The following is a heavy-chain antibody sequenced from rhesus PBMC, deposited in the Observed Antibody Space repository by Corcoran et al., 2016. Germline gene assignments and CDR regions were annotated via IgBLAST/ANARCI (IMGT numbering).Heavy chain of an antibody. V-gene: IGHV4S10*01. J-gene: IGHJ4*01. CDR1: VGSLSDRYR. CDR3: ARTSDYGSNLFDY. D-gene: IGHD4-29*01. Sequence: QVQLQESGPGVVKPSETLSLTCDVSVGSLSDRYRCSWIRQPPGKGLECIGYLFGSSSTTNYNPSLKSRVTISKDTSKNQFSLKLSSVTAADTAVYYCARTSDYGSNLFDYWGQGVLVTVSS. CDR2: LFGSSSTT.